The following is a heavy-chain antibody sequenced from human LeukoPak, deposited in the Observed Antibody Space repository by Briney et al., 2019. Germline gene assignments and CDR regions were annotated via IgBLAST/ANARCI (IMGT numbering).Heavy chain of an antibody. Sequence: GGSLRLSCAASGFTFSSYGMHWVRQAPGKGLEWVAVIWYDGSNKYYADSVKGRFTISRDNSKNTLCLQMNSLRAEDTAVYYCARDETGYCSSTSCSYAFDIWGQGTMVTVSS. CDR2: IWYDGSNK. J-gene: IGHJ3*02. CDR3: ARDETGYCSSTSCSYAFDI. V-gene: IGHV3-33*01. CDR1: GFTFSSYG. D-gene: IGHD2-2*01.